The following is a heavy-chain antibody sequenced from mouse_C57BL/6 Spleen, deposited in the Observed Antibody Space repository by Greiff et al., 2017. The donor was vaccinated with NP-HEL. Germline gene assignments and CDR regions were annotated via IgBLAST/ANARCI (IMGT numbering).Heavy chain of an antibody. Sequence: VQLQQPGAELVKPGASVKLSCKASGYTFTSYWMQWVKQRPGQGLEWIGEIDPSDSYTNYNQKFKGKATLTVDTSSSTAYMQLSSLTSEDSAVYYCARDSSGAYWGQGTLVTVSA. CDR2: IDPSDSYT. J-gene: IGHJ3*01. CDR1: GYTFTSYW. CDR3: ARDSSGAY. V-gene: IGHV1-50*01. D-gene: IGHD3-2*01.